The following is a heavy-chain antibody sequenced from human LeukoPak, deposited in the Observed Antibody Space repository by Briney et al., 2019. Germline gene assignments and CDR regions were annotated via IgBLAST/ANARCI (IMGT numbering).Heavy chain of an antibody. V-gene: IGHV3-30*18. J-gene: IGHJ4*02. CDR3: AKDQQVGAAAYYFDS. Sequence: SGGSLRLSCAASGFTFSRYGLHWVRQAPGKGLEWVAVIANDGKDKKYADSVKGRLTISRDNPKSTLYLQMNSLRAEDTAVYYCAKDQQVGAAAYYFDSWGQGTLVTVSS. CDR1: GFTFSRYG. D-gene: IGHD6-13*01. CDR2: IANDGKDK.